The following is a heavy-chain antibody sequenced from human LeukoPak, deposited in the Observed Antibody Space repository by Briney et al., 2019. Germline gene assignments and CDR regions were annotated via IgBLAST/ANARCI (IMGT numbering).Heavy chain of an antibody. J-gene: IGHJ4*02. V-gene: IGHV4-30-4*01. CDR2: IYYSGST. CDR3: AYGTDSSGYPLGY. Sequence: SETLSLTCTVSGGSISSGDYYWSWIRQPPGKGLEWIGYIYYSGSTYYNPSLKSRVTISVDTSKNQFSLKLSSVTAADTAVYYCAYGTDSSGYPLGYWGQGTLVTVSS. D-gene: IGHD3-22*01. CDR1: GGSISSGDYY.